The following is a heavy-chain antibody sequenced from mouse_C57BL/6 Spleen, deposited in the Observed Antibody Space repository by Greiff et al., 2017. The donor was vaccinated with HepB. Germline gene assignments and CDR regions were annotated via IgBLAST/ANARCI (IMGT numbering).Heavy chain of an antibody. CDR1: GYSFTGYY. CDR3: AELVLYYAMDY. J-gene: IGHJ4*01. CDR2: INPSTGGT. Sequence: EVQLQQSGPELVKPGASVKISCKASGYSFTGYYMNWVKQSPEKRLEWIGEINPSTGGTTYNQKFKAKATLTVDKSSSTAYMQLKSLTSEDSAVYYCAELVLYYAMDYWGQGTSVTVSS. V-gene: IGHV1-42*01. D-gene: IGHD4-1*01.